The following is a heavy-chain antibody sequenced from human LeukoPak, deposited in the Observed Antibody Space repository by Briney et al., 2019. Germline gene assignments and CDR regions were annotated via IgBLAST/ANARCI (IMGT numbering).Heavy chain of an antibody. CDR1: GYSFTGYY. V-gene: IGHV1-2*02. Sequence: GASVKVSCKTSGYSFTGYYIHWVRQAPGQGLEWMGWINPNSGGTNYAQKFHGRVTMTRDLSISTAYMELSRLRSDDTALYYCARADKWITISHCFDPWGQGTLVTVSS. D-gene: IGHD5-12*01. CDR3: ARADKWITISHCFDP. J-gene: IGHJ5*02. CDR2: INPNSGGT.